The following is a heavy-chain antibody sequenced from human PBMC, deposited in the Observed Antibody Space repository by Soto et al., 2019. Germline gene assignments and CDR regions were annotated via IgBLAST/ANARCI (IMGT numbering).Heavy chain of an antibody. D-gene: IGHD3-10*01. CDR1: GFSIGSGVRS. Sequence: PSETLSLTCAFSGFSIGSGVRSLSWIRQPPGKGLEWIAYMYHSGNTYYNPSLKSRVTISIDRPKNQFSLKLSSVTAADTAVYYCARGGSYGSGSANFDSWGQGTPVTVSS. CDR3: ARGGSYGSGSANFDS. V-gene: IGHV4-30-2*01. CDR2: MYHSGNT. J-gene: IGHJ4*02.